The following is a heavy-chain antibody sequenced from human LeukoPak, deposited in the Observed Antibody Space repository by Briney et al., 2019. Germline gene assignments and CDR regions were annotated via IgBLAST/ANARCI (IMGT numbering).Heavy chain of an antibody. Sequence: SQTLSLTCAVYGGSFSGYYWSWIRQPPGKGLEWIGDIYYSGSTNYNPSLKSRVTISVDTSKNQFSLKLSSVTAADTAVYYCARGYDSGSRPFDYWGQGTLVTVSS. CDR1: GGSFSGYY. CDR2: IYYSGST. V-gene: IGHV4-59*01. D-gene: IGHD3-10*01. CDR3: ARGYDSGSRPFDY. J-gene: IGHJ4*02.